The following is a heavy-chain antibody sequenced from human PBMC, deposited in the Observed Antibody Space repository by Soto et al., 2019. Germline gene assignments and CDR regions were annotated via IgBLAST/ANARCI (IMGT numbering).Heavy chain of an antibody. CDR3: ARGRQWLVSWYFDL. D-gene: IGHD6-19*01. V-gene: IGHV4-34*01. CDR2: INHSGST. Sequence: SETLSLTCAVYGGSFSGYYWSWIRQPPGKGLEWIGEINHSGSTNYNPSLKSRVTISVDTSKNQFSLKLSSVTAADTAVYYCARGRQWLVSWYFDLWGRGTLVTVSS. CDR1: GGSFSGYY. J-gene: IGHJ2*01.